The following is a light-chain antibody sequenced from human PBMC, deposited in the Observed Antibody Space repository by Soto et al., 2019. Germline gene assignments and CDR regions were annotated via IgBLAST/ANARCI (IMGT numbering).Light chain of an antibody. CDR3: QQYRNWTRT. CDR1: QSVSSSY. J-gene: IGKJ1*01. V-gene: IGKV3-15*01. Sequence: EIVLTQSPGTLSLSPGERATLSCRASQSVSSSYLAWYQQKPGQAPRLLVYGASTKATDMPGRFSGRGSGTEFTLTINNMQYEDFAVYYCQQYRNWTRTFGKGTKADIK. CDR2: GAS.